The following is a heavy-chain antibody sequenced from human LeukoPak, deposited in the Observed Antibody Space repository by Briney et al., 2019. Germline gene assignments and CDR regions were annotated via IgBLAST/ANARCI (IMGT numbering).Heavy chain of an antibody. CDR1: GDSISTSSYY. CDR2: IYYSGST. V-gene: IGHV4-39*01. CDR3: ARGDRNDFWSGYHSYFDY. Sequence: PSETLSLTCSVSGDSISTSSYYWGWIRQPPGKGLEWIGTIYYSGSTYYNPSLTSRVTISVDTSKNQFSLKLSSVTAADTAVYYCARGDRNDFWSGYHSYFDYWGQGTLVTVSS. D-gene: IGHD3-3*01. J-gene: IGHJ4*02.